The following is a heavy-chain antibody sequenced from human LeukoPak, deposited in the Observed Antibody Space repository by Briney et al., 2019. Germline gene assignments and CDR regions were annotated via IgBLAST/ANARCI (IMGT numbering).Heavy chain of an antibody. V-gene: IGHV4-34*01. D-gene: IGHD3-10*01. CDR3: ARGRISTMVRGVRGAWFDP. CDR2: INHSGST. Sequence: SETLSLTCTVSGGSISGYYWSWIRQPPGKGLEWIGEINHSGSTNYNPSLKSRVTISVDTSKNQFSLKLSSVTAADTAVYYCARGRISTMVRGVRGAWFDPWGQGTLVTVSS. J-gene: IGHJ5*02. CDR1: GGSISGYY.